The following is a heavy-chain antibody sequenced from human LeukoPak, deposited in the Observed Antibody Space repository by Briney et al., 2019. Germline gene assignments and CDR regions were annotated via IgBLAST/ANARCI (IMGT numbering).Heavy chain of an antibody. CDR2: IYYSGST. CDR3: ARLSIVVVPAAISVFDP. D-gene: IGHD2-2*02. CDR1: GGSISSGGYY. Sequence: PSETLSLTCTVSGGSISSGGYYWSWIRQHPGKGLEWIGYIYYSGSTYYNPSLKSRVTISVDTSKNQFSLKLSSVTAADTAVYYCARLSIVVVPAAISVFDPWGQGTLVTVSS. J-gene: IGHJ5*02. V-gene: IGHV4-31*03.